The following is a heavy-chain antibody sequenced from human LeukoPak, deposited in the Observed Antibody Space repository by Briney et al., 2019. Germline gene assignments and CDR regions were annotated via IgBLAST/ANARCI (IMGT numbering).Heavy chain of an antibody. CDR1: GYTFTSYD. V-gene: IGHV1-8*01. CDR2: MNPNSGNT. J-gene: IGHJ5*02. Sequence: VASVKVSCKASGYTFTSYDINWVRQATGQGLEWMGWMNPNSGNTGYAQKFQGRVTMTRNTSISTAYMGLSSLRSEDTAVYYCARMVWFGELLEVSWFDPWGQGTLVTVSS. D-gene: IGHD3-10*01. CDR3: ARMVWFGELLEVSWFDP.